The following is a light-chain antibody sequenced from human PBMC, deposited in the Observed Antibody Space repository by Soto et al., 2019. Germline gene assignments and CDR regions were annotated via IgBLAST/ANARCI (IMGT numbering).Light chain of an antibody. Sequence: DIQMTQSPSSLSASVGDRVTITCRASQAISNYLAWYQQKPGKVPKLLLYAASTLQSGVPSRFSGSGSGTDFTLTISSLQPEDVATYYCQNYNSAPLNFGGGTKVEIK. CDR3: QNYNSAPLN. CDR2: AAS. V-gene: IGKV1-27*01. CDR1: QAISNY. J-gene: IGKJ4*01.